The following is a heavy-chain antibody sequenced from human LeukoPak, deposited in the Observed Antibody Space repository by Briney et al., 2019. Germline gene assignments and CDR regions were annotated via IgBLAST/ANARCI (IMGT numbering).Heavy chain of an antibody. CDR3: ARGFHYDFWSGSYYFDY. D-gene: IGHD3-3*01. CDR2: IKGKTDGETV. V-gene: IGHV3-15*01. Sequence: GGSLRLSCAASGLIFSAAWMNWVRQAPGKGLEWVGRIKGKTDGETVDYAAPVKGRFTISRDDSKNSLYLQMNSLKTEDTAVYYCARGFHYDFWSGSYYFDYWGQGTWSPSPQ. J-gene: IGHJ4*02. CDR1: GLIFSAAW.